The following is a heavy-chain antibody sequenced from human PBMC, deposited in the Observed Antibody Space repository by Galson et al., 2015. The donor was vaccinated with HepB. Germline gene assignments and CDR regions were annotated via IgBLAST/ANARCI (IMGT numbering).Heavy chain of an antibody. CDR3: ARDYRVTMGRGVILTYAFDF. CDR2: ISYDGSKK. CDR1: GFTFRSYV. V-gene: IGHV3-30*04. Sequence: SLRLSCAASGFTFRSYVMHWVRQAPGKGQEWVAVISYDGSKKYYRDSVKGRFTISRDNSRNTLSLQMSSLRTEDTAVYYCARDYRVTMGRGVILTYAFDFWGQGTMVTVSS. D-gene: IGHD3-10*01. J-gene: IGHJ3*01.